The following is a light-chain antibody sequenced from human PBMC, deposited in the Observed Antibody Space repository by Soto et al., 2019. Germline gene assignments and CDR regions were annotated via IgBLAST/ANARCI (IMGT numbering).Light chain of an antibody. Sequence: IQMTQSPSSLSVSVGDRVTITCRASQSIGGFLNWYQQKLGKAPKLLIYAASSLQSGVPSRFSGSGSGTEFTLTISSLQPEDFASYYCQQYNSYSGTFGQGTKVDIK. V-gene: IGKV1-39*01. J-gene: IGKJ1*01. CDR1: QSIGGF. CDR3: QQYNSYSGT. CDR2: AAS.